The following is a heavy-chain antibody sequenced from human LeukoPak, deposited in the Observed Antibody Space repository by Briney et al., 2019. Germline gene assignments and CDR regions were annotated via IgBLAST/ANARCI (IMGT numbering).Heavy chain of an antibody. CDR1: GYTFTSYG. D-gene: IGHD6-13*01. V-gene: IGHV1-18*01. CDR3: ARGRRLIAVAVGPQFAAFDI. J-gene: IGHJ3*02. Sequence: GASVKVSCKASGYTFTSYGISWVRQAPGQGLEWMGWISAYNGNTNYAQKLQGRVTITTDTSTSTAYMELRSLRSDDTAVYYCARGRRLIAVAVGPQFAAFDIWGQGTMVTVSS. CDR2: ISAYNGNT.